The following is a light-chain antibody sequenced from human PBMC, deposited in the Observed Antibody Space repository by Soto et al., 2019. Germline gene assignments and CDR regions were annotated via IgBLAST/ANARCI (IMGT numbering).Light chain of an antibody. CDR1: QSVSSNY. CDR3: QQYGTSPRT. CDR2: DAS. J-gene: IGKJ1*01. V-gene: IGKV3-20*01. Sequence: IVLTQSPCTLSLSPGERATLSCRASQSVSSNYLAWYQQKPGQAPRLLIYDASSRATGIPDRFSGSGSGTDFTLTTSRLEPEDFAVYYCQQYGTSPRTFGQGTKV.